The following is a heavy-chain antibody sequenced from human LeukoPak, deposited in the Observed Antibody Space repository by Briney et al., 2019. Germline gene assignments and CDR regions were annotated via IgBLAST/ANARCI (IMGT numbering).Heavy chain of an antibody. D-gene: IGHD3-9*01. J-gene: IGHJ6*04. V-gene: IGHV3-21*01. CDR1: GFTFSSYS. CDR2: ISSSSSYI. CDR3: ARDRVSYYDILTRAYYYYYGMDV. Sequence: GSLILSCAASGFTFSSYSMNWGRQAPGKGLEWVSSISSSSSYIYYADSVKGRFTISRDNAKNSLYLQMNSLRAEDTAVYYCARDRVSYYDILTRAYYYYYGMDVWGKGTTVTVSS.